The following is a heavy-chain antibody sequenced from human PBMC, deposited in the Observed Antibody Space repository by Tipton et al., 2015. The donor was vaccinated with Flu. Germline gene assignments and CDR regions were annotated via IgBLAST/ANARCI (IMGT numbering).Heavy chain of an antibody. D-gene: IGHD6-6*01. Sequence: TLSLTCAVYGGSFSGYYWNWIRQPPGKGLEWIGEINHSGSTNYNPSLKSRVTISIDTSKNQFSLKLSSVTAADTAVYYCARQSSSLADPNYYYGVDVWGQGTTVTVSS. V-gene: IGHV4-34*01. CDR2: INHSGST. CDR1: GGSFSGYY. CDR3: ARQSSSLADPNYYYGVDV. J-gene: IGHJ6*02.